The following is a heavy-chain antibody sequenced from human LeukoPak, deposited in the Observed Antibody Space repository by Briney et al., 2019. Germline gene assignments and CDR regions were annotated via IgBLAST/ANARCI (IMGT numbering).Heavy chain of an antibody. Sequence: PGGSLRLSCAVSGFTVSNNYMSWVRQAPGKGLEWVSVIYSGDITYYADSVKGRFTISRDNSKNTVYLQMNSLRAEDTAVYYCARGSGYNCGFPDYWGQGTLVTVSS. V-gene: IGHV3-53*01. CDR3: ARGSGYNCGFPDY. D-gene: IGHD5-18*01. CDR1: GFTVSNNY. CDR2: IYSGDIT. J-gene: IGHJ4*02.